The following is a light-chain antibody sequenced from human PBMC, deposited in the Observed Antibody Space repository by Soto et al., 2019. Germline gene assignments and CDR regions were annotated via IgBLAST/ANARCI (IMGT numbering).Light chain of an antibody. J-gene: IGKJ4*01. CDR2: DAS. V-gene: IGKV1-33*01. Sequence: SQLSLSISAVAASVGDRVTITCRASQDIAIYLAWYQQKPGKAPKLLIYDASNLETRVPSRFSGSGSGTDFTFTISSLQPEDFATYYCQQYDNLPLTFGGGTKVDIK. CDR1: QDIAIY. CDR3: QQYDNLPLT.